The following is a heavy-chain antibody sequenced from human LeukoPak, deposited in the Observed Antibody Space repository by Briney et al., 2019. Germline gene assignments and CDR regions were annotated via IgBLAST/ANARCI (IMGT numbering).Heavy chain of an antibody. J-gene: IGHJ4*02. CDR1: GFTFSSSW. D-gene: IGHD6-19*01. V-gene: IGHV3-74*01. CDR2: INGDGSST. CDR3: VRVGSVTGSFFDC. Sequence: QPGGSLRLSCAASGFTFSSSWMQWVRQPPGKGLVWVSRINGDGSSTSYADSVKGRFIISRDNARNTLYLQMNSLRPEDTAVYYCVRVGSVTGSFFDCWGQGTLVTVSS.